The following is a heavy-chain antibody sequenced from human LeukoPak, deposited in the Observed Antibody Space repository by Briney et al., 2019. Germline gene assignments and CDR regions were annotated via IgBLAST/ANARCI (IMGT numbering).Heavy chain of an antibody. CDR3: VKDSSGWYGYFDY. V-gene: IGHV3-64D*06. D-gene: IGHD6-19*01. Sequence: GGSLRLSCSASGFTFSSYAMHWVCQAPGKGLEYVSAISSNGGSTYYADSVKGRFTISRDNSKNTLYLQMSSLRAEDTAVYYCVKDSSGWYGYFDYWGQGTLVTVSS. J-gene: IGHJ4*03. CDR1: GFTFSSYA. CDR2: ISSNGGST.